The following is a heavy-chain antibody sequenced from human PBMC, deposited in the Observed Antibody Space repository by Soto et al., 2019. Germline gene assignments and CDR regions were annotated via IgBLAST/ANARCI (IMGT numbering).Heavy chain of an antibody. Sequence: WGSLRLSCAASGFPFSSYAMSWVRQAPGKGLEWVSAISGSGGSTYYADSVKGRFTISRDNSKNTLYLQMNSLSAEDTAVYYCAKVSTSHFWSGYRNTGGYYYYYGMAVWGQGNTVNVSS. CDR2: ISGSGGST. CDR1: GFPFSSYA. V-gene: IGHV3-23*01. D-gene: IGHD3-3*02. J-gene: IGHJ6*02. CDR3: AKVSTSHFWSGYRNTGGYYYYYGMAV.